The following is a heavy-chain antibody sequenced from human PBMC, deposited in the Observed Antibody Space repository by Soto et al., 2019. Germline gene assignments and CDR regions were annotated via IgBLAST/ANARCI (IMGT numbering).Heavy chain of an antibody. J-gene: IGHJ6*02. V-gene: IGHV1-69*13. CDR3: ARDQRYFDWLSTLGHKHGMDV. CDR2: IIPIFGTA. Sequence: SVKVSCKASGGTLSSYAISWVRQAPGQGLEWMGGIIPIFGTANYAQKFQGRVTITADESTSTAYMELSSLRSEDTAVYYCARDQRYFDWLSTLGHKHGMDVWGQGTTVTVSS. D-gene: IGHD3-9*01. CDR1: GGTLSSYA.